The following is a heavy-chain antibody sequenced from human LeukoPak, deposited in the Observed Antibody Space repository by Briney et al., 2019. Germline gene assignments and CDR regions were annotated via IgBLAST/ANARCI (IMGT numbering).Heavy chain of an antibody. CDR1: GFTFSTYS. CDR2: ISSSNYI. D-gene: IGHD4-17*01. J-gene: IGHJ1*01. V-gene: IGHV3-21*01. CDR3: ARDMTTATTCYLQH. Sequence: PGGSLRLSCAASGFTFSTYSMNWVRQAPGKGLEWVSSISSSNYIYYADSVKGRFSISRDDAKNSLFLQMNGLRAEDTAVYYCARDMTTATTCYLQHWGQGTLVTVSS.